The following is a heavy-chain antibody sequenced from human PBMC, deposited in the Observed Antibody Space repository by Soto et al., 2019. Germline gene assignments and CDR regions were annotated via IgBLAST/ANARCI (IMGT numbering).Heavy chain of an antibody. CDR2: IDPSDSQT. Sequence: PGAALKISCKGSGYSFAGYWIAWVRQKPGKGLEWMGRIDPSDSQTHYSPSFRGHGTISVTKSITTVFLQWSSLSASDTAMYYCARQIYDSDTGPNFQYYFDSWGQGTPVTVSS. CDR1: GYSFAGYW. D-gene: IGHD3-22*01. V-gene: IGHV5-10-1*01. CDR3: ARQIYDSDTGPNFQYYFDS. J-gene: IGHJ4*02.